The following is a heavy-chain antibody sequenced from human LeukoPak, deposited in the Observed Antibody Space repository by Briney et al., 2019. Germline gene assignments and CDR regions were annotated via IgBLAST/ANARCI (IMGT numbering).Heavy chain of an antibody. CDR1: GFTFSNYF. J-gene: IGHJ6*02. CDR3: VRSPNGIDV. V-gene: IGHV3-48*02. Sequence: PGGSLRLSCAASGFTFSNYFMSWVRQAPGKGLEWVSYITTSSSVIHYTDSVKGRFTVSRDDAKNSLYLQMTSLRDEDTAVYYCVRSPNGIDVWGQGTTVTVPS. CDR2: ITTSSSVI.